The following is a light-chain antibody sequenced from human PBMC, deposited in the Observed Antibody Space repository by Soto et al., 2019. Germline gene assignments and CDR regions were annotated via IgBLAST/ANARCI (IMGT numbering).Light chain of an antibody. Sequence: AIRMTQSPSSFSASTGDRVTITCRASQGISSYLAWYQQKPGKAPKLLIYAASTLQSGVPSRFSGSGSGTEFTLTISCLQSEDLATYYCRQYYRYPPTFGGGTKVAIK. J-gene: IGKJ4*01. CDR2: AAS. V-gene: IGKV1-8*01. CDR1: QGISSY. CDR3: RQYYRYPPT.